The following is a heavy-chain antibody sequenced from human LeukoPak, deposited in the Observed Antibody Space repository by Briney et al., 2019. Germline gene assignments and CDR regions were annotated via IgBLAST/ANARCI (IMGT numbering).Heavy chain of an antibody. CDR1: GYTFTSYA. CDR2: ISAYNGDT. Sequence: ASGRASCKASGYTFTSYAVSWMRQAAGQGLEGRGWISAYNGDTNYAQKLQGRVTMPTDTSTSTAYMELRSLRSDDTAVYYCAREYCSSTSCTENWGQGTLVTVSS. V-gene: IGHV1-18*01. D-gene: IGHD2-2*01. J-gene: IGHJ4*02. CDR3: AREYCSSTSCTEN.